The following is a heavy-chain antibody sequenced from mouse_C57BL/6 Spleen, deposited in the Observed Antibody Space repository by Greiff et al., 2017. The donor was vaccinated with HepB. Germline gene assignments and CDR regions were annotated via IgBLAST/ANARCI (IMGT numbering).Heavy chain of an antibody. CDR2: IDPSDSYT. J-gene: IGHJ2*01. Sequence: QVQLQQPGAELVKPGASVKLSCKASGYTFTSYWMQWVKQRPGQGLEWIGEIDPSDSYTNYNQKFKGKATLTVDTSSSTAYMQLSSLTSEDSAVYYCATIYYDYDGFDYWGQGTTLTVSS. V-gene: IGHV1-50*01. CDR3: ATIYYDYDGFDY. D-gene: IGHD2-4*01. CDR1: GYTFTSYW.